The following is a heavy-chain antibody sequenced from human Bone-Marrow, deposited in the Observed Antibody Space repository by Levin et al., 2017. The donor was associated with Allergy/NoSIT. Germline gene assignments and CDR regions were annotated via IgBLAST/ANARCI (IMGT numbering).Heavy chain of an antibody. CDR2: IIPIFGTA. J-gene: IGHJ6*02. Sequence: KISCKASGGTFSSYAISWVRQAPGQGLEWMGGIIPIFGTANYAQKFQGRVTITADESTSTAYMELSSLRSEDTAVYYCASSLGNYYYYGMDVWGQGTTVTVSS. V-gene: IGHV1-69*01. CDR1: GGTFSSYA. D-gene: IGHD7-27*01. CDR3: ASSLGNYYYYGMDV.